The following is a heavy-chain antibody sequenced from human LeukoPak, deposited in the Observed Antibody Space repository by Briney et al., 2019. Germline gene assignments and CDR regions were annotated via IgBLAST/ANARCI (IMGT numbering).Heavy chain of an antibody. Sequence: GGSLRLSCAASGFTFSSYAMSWVRQAPGKGLEWVSAISGSGGSTYYADSVKGRFTISRDNSKNTLYLQMNSLRAEDTAVYYCAKLGRKYSSGWYIDYWGQGTLVTVSS. J-gene: IGHJ4*02. CDR2: ISGSGGST. D-gene: IGHD6-19*01. V-gene: IGHV3-23*01. CDR3: AKLGRKYSSGWYIDY. CDR1: GFTFSSYA.